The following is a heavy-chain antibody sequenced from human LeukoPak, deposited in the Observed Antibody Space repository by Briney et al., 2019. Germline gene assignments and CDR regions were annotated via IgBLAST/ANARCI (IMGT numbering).Heavy chain of an antibody. Sequence: ASVKVSCKASGYTFTSYGISWVRQAPGQGLEWMGWISAYNGNTNYAQKLQGRVTMTTDTSTSTAYMELRSLRSDDTAVYYCARYRTPGQDVGSGPVYYYYGMDVWGQGTTVTVSS. D-gene: IGHD3-10*01. CDR1: GYTFTSYG. V-gene: IGHV1-18*01. J-gene: IGHJ6*02. CDR3: ARYRTPGQDVGSGPVYYYYGMDV. CDR2: ISAYNGNT.